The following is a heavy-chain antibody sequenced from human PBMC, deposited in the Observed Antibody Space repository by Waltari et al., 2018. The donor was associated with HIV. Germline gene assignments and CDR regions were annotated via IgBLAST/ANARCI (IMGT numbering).Heavy chain of an antibody. V-gene: IGHV4-61*01. D-gene: IGHD3-9*01. CDR3: ARDRAFGYDILTGYIDY. Sequence: QVQLQESGPGLVKPSETLSLTCTVSGASVSSGSYYWSWIRQPPGKGLEWIAYIYYSGGTNYSPSLKSRVTISVDTSKNQFSLKLSSVTAADTAVYYCARDRAFGYDILTGYIDYWGQGTLVTVSS. CDR1: GASVSSGSYY. J-gene: IGHJ4*02. CDR2: IYYSGGT.